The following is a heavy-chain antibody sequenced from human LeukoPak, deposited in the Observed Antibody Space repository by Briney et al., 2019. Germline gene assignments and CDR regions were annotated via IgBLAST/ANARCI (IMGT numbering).Heavy chain of an antibody. Sequence: PGGSLRLSCAASGFTFSTYEMHWVRRAAGKGLMWVSDISSSGSTINYADSVKGRFTTSRDNAKNLLYLQMHSLRAEDTAVYYCSLLAVASPQDYWGQGTLVTVSS. CDR3: SLLAVASPQDY. CDR1: GFTFSTYE. J-gene: IGHJ4*02. CDR2: ISSSGSTI. D-gene: IGHD6-19*01. V-gene: IGHV3-48*03.